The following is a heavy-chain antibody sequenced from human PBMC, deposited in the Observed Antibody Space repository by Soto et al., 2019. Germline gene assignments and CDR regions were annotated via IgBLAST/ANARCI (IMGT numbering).Heavy chain of an antibody. V-gene: IGHV3-23*01. CDR3: AVGPYCSGGSCYPDFDY. Sequence: EVQLLESGGGLVQPGGSLRLSCAASGFTFSSYAMSWVRQAPGKGLEWVSAISGSGGSTYYADSVKGRFTISRDNSKNTLYLQMNSLRAEDTAVYYCAVGPYCSGGSCYPDFDYWGQGTLVTVSS. CDR2: ISGSGGST. CDR1: GFTFSSYA. J-gene: IGHJ4*02. D-gene: IGHD2-15*01.